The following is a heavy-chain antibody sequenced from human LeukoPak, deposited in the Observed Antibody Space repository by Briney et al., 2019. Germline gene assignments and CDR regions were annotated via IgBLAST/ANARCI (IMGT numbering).Heavy chain of an antibody. CDR3: ARESITGDRDFDY. V-gene: IGHV3-48*01. D-gene: IGHD7-27*01. Sequence: GGSLRLSCAASGFTFSSYSMNWVRQAPGRGLEWLSYISSGSRTIYYADSVKGRFTISRDNAKNSLYFQMNSLGVDDTAVYYCARESITGDRDFDYWGQGTLITVSS. CDR2: ISSGSRTI. CDR1: GFTFSSYS. J-gene: IGHJ4*02.